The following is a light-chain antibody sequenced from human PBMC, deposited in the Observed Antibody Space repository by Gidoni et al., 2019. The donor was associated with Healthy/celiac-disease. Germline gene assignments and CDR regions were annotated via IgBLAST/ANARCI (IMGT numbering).Light chain of an antibody. CDR1: QSVLYSSNNKND. CDR3: QQYYSTIT. CDR2: WAS. Sequence: DIVITQSPDSLGVSLGERATINCKSSQSVLYSSNNKNDLAWYQQKPGQPPKLLMYWASTRESGVPDRFSGSGSGTDFTLTISSLQAEDVAVYYCQQYYSTITFGQGTRLEIK. V-gene: IGKV4-1*01. J-gene: IGKJ5*01.